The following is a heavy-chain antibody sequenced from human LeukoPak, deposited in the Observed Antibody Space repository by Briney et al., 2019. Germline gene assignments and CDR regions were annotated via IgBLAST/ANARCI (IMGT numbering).Heavy chain of an antibody. CDR3: ARDDCGSTSCYSGKTVDY. D-gene: IGHD2-2*02. CDR2: INPNSGGT. V-gene: IGHV1-2*02. Sequence: ASVTVSCKASGYTFTGYYMHWVRQAPGQALEWMGWINPNSGGTNYAQKFQGRVTMTRDTSISTAYMELSRLRSDDTAVYYCARDDCGSTSCYSGKTVDYWGQGTLVTVSS. J-gene: IGHJ4*02. CDR1: GYTFTGYY.